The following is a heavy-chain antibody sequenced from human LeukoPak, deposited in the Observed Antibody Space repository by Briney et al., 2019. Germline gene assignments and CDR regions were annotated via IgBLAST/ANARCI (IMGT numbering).Heavy chain of an antibody. J-gene: IGHJ4*02. CDR2: ISSSSSYI. V-gene: IGHV3-21*01. Sequence: GGSLRLSCAASGFTFSSYSMNWVRQAPGKGLEWVSSISSSSSYIYYADSVKGRFTISRDNAKNSLCLQMNSLRVEDTAVYYCARRRLAASGSEDYWGQGTLVTVSS. D-gene: IGHD6-13*01. CDR3: ARRRLAASGSEDY. CDR1: GFTFSSYS.